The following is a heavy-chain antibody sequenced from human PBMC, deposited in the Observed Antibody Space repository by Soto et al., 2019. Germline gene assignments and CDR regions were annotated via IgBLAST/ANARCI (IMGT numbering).Heavy chain of an antibody. J-gene: IGHJ6*02. CDR2: ISAYNGNT. CDR1: GYSFTTYG. V-gene: IGHV1-18*01. Sequence: QVQLVQSGGEVMKPGASVKVSCKTSGYSFTTYGISWVRQAPGQGLEWMGWISAYNGNTNYAQKLQGRVTMTTDTSTSTAYMELRSLRSDDTAVYYCAREGPAPYYYYGMDVWGQGSTVTVSS. CDR3: AREGPAPYYYYGMDV.